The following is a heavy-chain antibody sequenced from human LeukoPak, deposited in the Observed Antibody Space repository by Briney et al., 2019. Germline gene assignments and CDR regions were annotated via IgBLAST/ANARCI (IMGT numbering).Heavy chain of an antibody. CDR1: GYTLTELS. V-gene: IGHV1-24*01. D-gene: IGHD1-20*01. CDR2: FDPEDGET. CDR3: ARGKANPYNWNDNWFDP. Sequence: GASVKVSCKVSGYTLTELSMHWVRQAPGKGLEWMGGFDPEDGETIYAQKFQGRVTMTEDTSTDTAYMELSSLRSEDTAVYYCARGKANPYNWNDNWFDPWGQGTLVTVSS. J-gene: IGHJ5*02.